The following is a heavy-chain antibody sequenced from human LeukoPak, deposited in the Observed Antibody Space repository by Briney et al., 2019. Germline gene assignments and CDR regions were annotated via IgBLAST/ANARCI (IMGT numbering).Heavy chain of an antibody. CDR1: GGSISSYY. CDR2: IYYSGST. Sequence: ETLSLTCTVSGGSISSYYWSWIRQPPGKGLEWIGYIYYSGSTNYNPSLKSRVTISVDTSKNQFSLKLSSVTAADTAVYYCARSDPCSGGSCYEYYFDYWGQGTLVTVSS. J-gene: IGHJ4*02. D-gene: IGHD2-15*01. V-gene: IGHV4-59*01. CDR3: ARSDPCSGGSCYEYYFDY.